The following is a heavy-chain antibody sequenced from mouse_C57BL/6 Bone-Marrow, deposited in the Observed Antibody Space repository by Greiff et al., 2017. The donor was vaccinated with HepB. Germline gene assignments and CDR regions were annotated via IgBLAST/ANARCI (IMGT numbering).Heavy chain of an antibody. J-gene: IGHJ2*01. CDR1: GYAFSSYW. CDR2: IYPGDGDT. CDR3: ARAPSYYGSFDY. D-gene: IGHD1-1*01. V-gene: IGHV1-80*01. Sequence: VQLQQSGAELVKPGASVKISCKASGYAFSSYWMNWVKQRPGKGLEWIGQIYPGDGDTNYNGKFKGKATLTADKSSSTAYMQLSSLTSEDSAVYFGARAPSYYGSFDYWGQGTTLTVSS.